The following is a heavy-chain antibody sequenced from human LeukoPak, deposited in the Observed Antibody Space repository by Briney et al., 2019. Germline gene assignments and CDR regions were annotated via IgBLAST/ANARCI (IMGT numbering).Heavy chain of an antibody. CDR3: ARGDGYNSRYYYYYMDV. J-gene: IGHJ6*03. CDR1: GFTFSSYA. V-gene: IGHV3-30-3*01. Sequence: PGGSLRLSCAASGFTFSSYAMHWVRQAPGKGLEWVAVISYDGSNKYYADSVKGRFTISRDNSKNTLYLQMNSLRAEDTAVYYCARGDGYNSRYYYYYMDVWGKGTTVTVSS. D-gene: IGHD5-24*01. CDR2: ISYDGSNK.